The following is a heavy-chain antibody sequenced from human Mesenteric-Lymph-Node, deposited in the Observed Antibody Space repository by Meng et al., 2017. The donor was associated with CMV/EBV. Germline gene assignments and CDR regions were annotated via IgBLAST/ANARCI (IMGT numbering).Heavy chain of an antibody. J-gene: IGHJ6*02. D-gene: IGHD2-2*01. CDR3: AMPTIIPLYYYYGVDV. Sequence: SVKVSCKASGGTFSTYSFSWVRQAPGQGLEWMGGIIPFFGTIDFAQKFQGRVTLTTDESTSTAYMELHSLRSEDTAVYYCAMPTIIPLYYYYGVDVWGQGTTVTVSS. CDR1: GGTFSTYS. V-gene: IGHV1-69*05. CDR2: IIPFFGTI.